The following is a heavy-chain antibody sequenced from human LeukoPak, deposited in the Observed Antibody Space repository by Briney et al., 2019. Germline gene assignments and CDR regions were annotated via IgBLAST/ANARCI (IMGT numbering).Heavy chain of an antibody. CDR2: ISGSGGST. Sequence: GGSLRLSCAASGFTFNSYAMSWVRQAPGKGLEWVSGISGSGGSTYYADSVKGRFTISRDNSKNTLYLQMNSLRAEDTAVYYCAKDLTWIQLWLPFDYWGQGTLVTVSS. J-gene: IGHJ4*02. V-gene: IGHV3-23*01. CDR1: GFTFNSYA. D-gene: IGHD5-18*01. CDR3: AKDLTWIQLWLPFDY.